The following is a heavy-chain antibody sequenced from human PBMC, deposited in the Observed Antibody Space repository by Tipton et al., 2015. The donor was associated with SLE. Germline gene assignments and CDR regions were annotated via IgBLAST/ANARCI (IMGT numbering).Heavy chain of an antibody. CDR3: ARIHPNNYGDYGPFDY. CDR1: SYSISSGYY. J-gene: IGHJ4*02. CDR2: IYYSGNT. Sequence: TLSLTCTVSSYSISSGYYWGWIRQPPGKGLEWIGSIYHSGSIYYSGNTYYNPSLESRVTISADTFKNQFSLKVTSVTAADTAVYFCARIHPNNYGDYGPFDYWGPGILVTVSS. V-gene: IGHV4-38-2*02. D-gene: IGHD4-17*01.